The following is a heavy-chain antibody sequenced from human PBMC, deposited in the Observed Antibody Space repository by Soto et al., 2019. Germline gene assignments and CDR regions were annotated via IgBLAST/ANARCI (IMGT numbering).Heavy chain of an antibody. CDR2: IYHSGST. V-gene: IGHV4-30-2*01. J-gene: IGHJ3*02. CDR1: GGSISSGGYS. D-gene: IGHD1-7*01. Sequence: PSETLSLTCAVSGGSISSGGYSWSWIRQPPGKGLEWIGYIYHSGSTYYNPSLKSRVTISVDRSKNQFSLKLSSVTAADTAVYYCARPLLNYSKRGAFDIWGQGTMVTVSS. CDR3: ARPLLNYSKRGAFDI.